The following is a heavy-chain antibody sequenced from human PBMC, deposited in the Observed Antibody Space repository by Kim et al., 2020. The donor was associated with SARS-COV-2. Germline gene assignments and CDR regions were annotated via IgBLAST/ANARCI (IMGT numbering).Heavy chain of an antibody. CDR3: AKVGGRGISGTTRYFDC. Sequence: GGSLRLSCAASGFTFDDYAMYWVRQPPGKGLEWVSLISGDGGSTNYADSVKGRFTISRDNSKNSLYLQMSTLTTEDSALYYCAKVGGRGISGTTRYFDCWGQGVLVTVSS. V-gene: IGHV3-43*02. CDR2: ISGDGGST. J-gene: IGHJ4*02. CDR1: GFTFDDYA. D-gene: IGHD1-20*01.